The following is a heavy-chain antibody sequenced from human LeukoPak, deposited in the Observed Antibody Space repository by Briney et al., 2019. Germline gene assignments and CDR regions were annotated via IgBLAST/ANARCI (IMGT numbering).Heavy chain of an antibody. J-gene: IGHJ4*02. CDR3: ARFPQYRIAADPFDY. V-gene: IGHV4-39*01. CDR1: GGSISSSAYH. Sequence: PSETLSLTCSVSGGSISSSAYHWGWLRQPPGKGLEWIGSMYYSGSTFYTPSLKSRVTISVDTSKNQFSLKLSSVTAADAAVYYCARFPQYRIAADPFDYWGQGTLVTVSS. D-gene: IGHD6-13*01. CDR2: MYYSGST.